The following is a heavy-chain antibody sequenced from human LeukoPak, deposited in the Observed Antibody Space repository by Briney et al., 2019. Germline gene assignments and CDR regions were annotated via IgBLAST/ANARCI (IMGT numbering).Heavy chain of an antibody. CDR2: ISPDGHNE. CDR1: GFTFNSYA. Sequence: GGSLRLSCAASGFTFNSYAILWVHQAPGKGLEWGAVISPDGHNEFYGDCVKGRFTISRDNAKNSLYLQMNSLRAEDTAVYYCARDLTSGWYGWDYWGQGTLVTVSS. D-gene: IGHD6-19*01. J-gene: IGHJ4*02. CDR3: ARDLTSGWYGWDY. V-gene: IGHV3-30*04.